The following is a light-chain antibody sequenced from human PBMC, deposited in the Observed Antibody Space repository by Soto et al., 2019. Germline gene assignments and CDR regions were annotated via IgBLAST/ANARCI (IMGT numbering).Light chain of an antibody. CDR2: DAS. J-gene: IGKJ1*01. Sequence: DIQMTQSPSTLSASVGRRFTISCRASQSISSWLAWYQQKPGKAPKLLIYDASSLESGVPSRFSGRGSGTEFTLTISSLQPDDFATYYCQQYNSYSFGQGTKVDIK. V-gene: IGKV1-5*01. CDR3: QQYNSYS. CDR1: QSISSW.